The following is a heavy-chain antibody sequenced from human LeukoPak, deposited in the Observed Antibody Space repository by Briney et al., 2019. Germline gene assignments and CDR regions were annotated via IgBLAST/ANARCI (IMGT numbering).Heavy chain of an antibody. CDR3: ARDSKARNYYDSSGGPYYFDY. CDR1: GYTFTSYY. D-gene: IGHD3-22*01. J-gene: IGHJ4*02. Sequence: ASVKVSCKASGYTFTSYYMHWVRQAPGQGLEWIGIINPSGGSTSYAQKFQGRVTMTRDTSTSTVCMELSSLRSEDTAVYYCARDSKARNYYDSSGGPYYFDYWGQGTLVTVSS. CDR2: INPSGGST. V-gene: IGHV1-46*01.